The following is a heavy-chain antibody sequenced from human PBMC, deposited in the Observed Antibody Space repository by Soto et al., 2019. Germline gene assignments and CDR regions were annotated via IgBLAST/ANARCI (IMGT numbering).Heavy chain of an antibody. Sequence: HPGGSLRLSCAASGFTFSSYGMHWVRQAPGKGLEWVAVISYDGSNKYYADSVKGRFTISRDNSKNTLYLQMNSLRAEDTAVYYCAVQGAPTPALDYWGQGTLVTVSS. J-gene: IGHJ4*02. CDR2: ISYDGSNK. V-gene: IGHV3-30*03. CDR1: GFTFSSYG. D-gene: IGHD2-2*01. CDR3: AVQGAPTPALDY.